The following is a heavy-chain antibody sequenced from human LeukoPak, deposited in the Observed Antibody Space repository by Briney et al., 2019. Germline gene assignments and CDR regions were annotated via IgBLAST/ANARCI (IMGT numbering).Heavy chain of an antibody. D-gene: IGHD6-13*01. J-gene: IGHJ4*02. CDR1: GFTFSSYG. Sequence: GRSLRLSCAASGFTFSSYGMHWVRQAPGKGLEWAAVISYDGSNKYYADSVKGRFTISRDNSKNTLYLQMNSLRAEDTAVYYCAKGVGKAGIAAAGYWGQGTLVTVSS. CDR2: ISYDGSNK. CDR3: AKGVGKAGIAAAGY. V-gene: IGHV3-30*18.